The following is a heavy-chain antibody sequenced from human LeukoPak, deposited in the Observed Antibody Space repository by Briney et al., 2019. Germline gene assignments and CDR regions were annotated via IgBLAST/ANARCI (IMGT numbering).Heavy chain of an antibody. Sequence: SETLSLTCTVSGGSISSYYWSWIRQPPGKGLEWIGYIYYSGSTNYNPSLKSRATISVDTSKNQFSLKLSSVTAADTAVYYCARLRPPGAFDIWGQGTMVTVSS. J-gene: IGHJ3*02. CDR2: IYYSGST. V-gene: IGHV4-59*08. CDR3: ARLRPPGAFDI. CDR1: GGSISSYY.